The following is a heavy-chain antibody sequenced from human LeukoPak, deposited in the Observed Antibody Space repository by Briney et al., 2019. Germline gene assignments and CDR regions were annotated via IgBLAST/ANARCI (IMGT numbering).Heavy chain of an antibody. D-gene: IGHD6-19*01. CDR2: IVVGSGNT. V-gene: IGHV1-58*02. CDR3: ATSIAVAGSLDY. CDR1: GFTFTSSA. J-gene: IGHJ4*02. Sequence: SVKVSCKASGFTFTSSAMQWVRQARGQRLEWIGWIVVGSGNTNYAQKFQERVTITRDMSTSTAYMELSSLRSEDTAVYSCATSIAVAGSLDYWRQGTLVTVSS.